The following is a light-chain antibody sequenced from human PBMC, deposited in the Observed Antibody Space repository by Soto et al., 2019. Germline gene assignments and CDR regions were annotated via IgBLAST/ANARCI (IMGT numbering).Light chain of an antibody. J-gene: IGLJ3*02. V-gene: IGLV1-40*01. Sequence: QLVLTQPPSVSGAPGHRVTISCTGSSSNIGAGYDVHWYQQVTGTAPKLLIYVNNNRPSGVPDRFSGSKSGTSASLVITGLQAEDEADYYCQSYDSSLSASVFGGGTKLTVL. CDR2: VNN. CDR3: QSYDSSLSASV. CDR1: SSNIGAGYD.